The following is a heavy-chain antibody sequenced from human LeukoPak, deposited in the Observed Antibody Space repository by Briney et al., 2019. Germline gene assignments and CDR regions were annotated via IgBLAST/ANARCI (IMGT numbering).Heavy chain of an antibody. V-gene: IGHV3-23*01. D-gene: IGHD3-10*01. CDR2: IRGSGGST. Sequence: GGSVKLSCAAAGFTFSSYAMNWVRQVPGKGLEWVSTIRGSGGSTTYADSVKGRFPISRDNSKNMLYLQMNSLRGEDTAVYYCAKDRVARGDQLFDYWGQGTLVTVSS. CDR3: AKDRVARGDQLFDY. CDR1: GFTFSSYA. J-gene: IGHJ4*02.